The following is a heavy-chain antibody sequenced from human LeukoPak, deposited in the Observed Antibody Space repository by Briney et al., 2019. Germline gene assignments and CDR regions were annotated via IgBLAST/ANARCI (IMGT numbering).Heavy chain of an antibody. D-gene: IGHD6-6*01. CDR3: ARWWQLVHYFDY. CDR1: GGSISSGGYY. J-gene: IGHJ4*02. Sequence: PSQTLSLTCTVSGGSISSGGYYWSWIRQPPGKGLEWIGYIYHSGSTYYNPSLKSRVTISVDRSKNQFSLKLSSVTAADTAVYYWARWWQLVHYFDYWGEGTLVTVSS. V-gene: IGHV4-30-2*01. CDR2: IYHSGST.